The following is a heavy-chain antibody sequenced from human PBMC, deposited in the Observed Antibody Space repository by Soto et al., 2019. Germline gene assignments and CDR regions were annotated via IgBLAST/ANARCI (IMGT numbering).Heavy chain of an antibody. CDR1: GFTFSSYS. CDR3: ARDWAVRGVIKYYYYYMDV. D-gene: IGHD3-10*01. CDR2: ISSSSSTI. V-gene: IGHV3-48*01. J-gene: IGHJ6*03. Sequence: GGSLRLSCAASGFTFSSYSMNWVRQAPGKGLEGVSYISSSSSTIYYADSLKGRFTISRDNAKNSLYLQMNSLRAEDTAVYYCARDWAVRGVIKYYYYYMDVWGKGTTVTVSS.